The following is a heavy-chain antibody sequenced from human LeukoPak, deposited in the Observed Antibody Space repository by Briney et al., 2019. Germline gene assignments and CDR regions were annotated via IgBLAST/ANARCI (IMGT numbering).Heavy chain of an antibody. D-gene: IGHD4-4*01. Sequence: GGSLRLSCAASGFTFSSYGMHWVRQAPGKGLEWVAVIWYDGSNKYYADSVKGRFTISRDNAKNTLYLQMNSLRAEDTAVYYCARGPGSNVGDFWGQGTLVTVSS. V-gene: IGHV3-33*01. CDR1: GFTFSSYG. CDR2: IWYDGSNK. CDR3: ARGPGSNVGDF. J-gene: IGHJ4*02.